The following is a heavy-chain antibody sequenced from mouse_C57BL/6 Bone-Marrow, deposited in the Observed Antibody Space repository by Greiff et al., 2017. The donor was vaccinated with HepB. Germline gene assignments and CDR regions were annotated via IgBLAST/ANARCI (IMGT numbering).Heavy chain of an antibody. D-gene: IGHD1-1*01. J-gene: IGHJ4*01. CDR1: GYTFTSYG. V-gene: IGHV1-81*01. Sequence: QVHVKQSGAELARPGASVKLSCKASGYTFTSYGISWVKQRTGQGLEWIGEIYPRSGNTYYNEKFKGKATLTADKSSSTAYMELRSLTSEDSAVYFCARCPQYYGSHYAMDYWGQGTSVTVSS. CDR2: IYPRSGNT. CDR3: ARCPQYYGSHYAMDY.